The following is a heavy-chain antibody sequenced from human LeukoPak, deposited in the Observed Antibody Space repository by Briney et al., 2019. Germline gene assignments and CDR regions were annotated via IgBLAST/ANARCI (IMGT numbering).Heavy chain of an antibody. Sequence: SETLSLTCTVSGGSISSSSYYWGWIRQPPGKGLEWIGSIYYSGSTYYNPSLKSRVTISVDTSKNQFSLNLSSVTAADTAVYYCAKTQGWFDPWGQGTLVTVSS. CDR3: AKTQGWFDP. CDR2: IYYSGST. CDR1: GGSISSSSYY. J-gene: IGHJ5*02. V-gene: IGHV4-39*07.